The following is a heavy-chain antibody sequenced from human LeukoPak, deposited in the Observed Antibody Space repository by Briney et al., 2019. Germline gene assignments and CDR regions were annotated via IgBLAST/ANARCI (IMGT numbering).Heavy chain of an antibody. CDR1: GGSISSGGYY. V-gene: IGHV4-31*03. D-gene: IGHD3-22*01. CDR3: ARVGIGYYDSSGPS. CDR2: IYYSGST. J-gene: IGHJ3*01. Sequence: SETLSLTCTVSGGSISSGGYYWSWIRQHPGKGLEWIGYIYYSGSTYYNPSLKSRVTISVDTSKNQFSLKLSSVTAADTAVYYCARVGIGYYDSSGPSWGQGTMVTVSS.